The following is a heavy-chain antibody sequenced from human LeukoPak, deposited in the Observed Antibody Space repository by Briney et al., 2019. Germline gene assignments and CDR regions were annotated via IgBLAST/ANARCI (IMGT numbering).Heavy chain of an antibody. CDR3: ARGQAIRYFDWLLPYYFDY. CDR1: GGTVNSYA. D-gene: IGHD3-9*01. V-gene: IGHV1-69*01. CDR2: IIPIFGTA. J-gene: IGHJ4*02. Sequence: SVKVSFKASGGTVNSYAISWVRQAPGQGLEWMGGIIPIFGTANYAQKFQGRVTITADESTSTAYMELSSLRSEDTAVYYCARGQAIRYFDWLLPYYFDYWGQGTLVTVSS.